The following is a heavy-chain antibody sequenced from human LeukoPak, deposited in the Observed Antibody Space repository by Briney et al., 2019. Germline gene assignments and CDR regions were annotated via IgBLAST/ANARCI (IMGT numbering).Heavy chain of an antibody. CDR2: IYYSGST. V-gene: IGHV4-30-4*01. CDR3: ARDPSTRDPEGYYYYGMDV. J-gene: IGHJ6*02. Sequence: SQTLSLTCTVSGGSISSGDYYWSWIRQPPGKGLERIGYIYYSGSTYYNPSLKSRVIISEDTSTNQFSLQLSSVTAADTAVYYCARDPSTRDPEGYYYYGMDVWGQGTTVTVSS. CDR1: GGSISSGDYY. D-gene: IGHD2-2*01.